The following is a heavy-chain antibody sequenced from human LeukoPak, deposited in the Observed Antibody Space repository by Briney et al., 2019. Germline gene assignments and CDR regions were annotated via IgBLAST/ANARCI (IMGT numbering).Heavy chain of an antibody. V-gene: IGHV4-59*01. J-gene: IGHJ3*02. Sequence: RSETLSLTCTVSGGSISSYYWSWIRQPPGKGLEWIGYIYYSGSTNYNPSLKSRVTISVDTSKNQFSLKLSSVTAADTAVYYCARDPWASAAFDIWGQGTMVTVSS. CDR3: ARDPWASAAFDI. CDR2: IYYSGST. CDR1: GGSISSYY. D-gene: IGHD1-26*01.